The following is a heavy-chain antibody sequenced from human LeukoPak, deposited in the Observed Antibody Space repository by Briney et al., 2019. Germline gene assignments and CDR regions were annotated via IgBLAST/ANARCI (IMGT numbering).Heavy chain of an antibody. Sequence: GGSLRLSCAASGFAITDHHMDWVRQAPGKGMEWVAHISSSGSTIEYADSVKGRFAISRDNAKNSPYLQMISLSVEDTAVYYCAREVRYTSSWYVYYYFDYWGQGTLVTVSS. CDR3: AREVRYTSSWYVYYYFDY. D-gene: IGHD6-13*01. CDR2: ISSSGSTI. J-gene: IGHJ4*02. V-gene: IGHV3-11*01. CDR1: GFAITDHH.